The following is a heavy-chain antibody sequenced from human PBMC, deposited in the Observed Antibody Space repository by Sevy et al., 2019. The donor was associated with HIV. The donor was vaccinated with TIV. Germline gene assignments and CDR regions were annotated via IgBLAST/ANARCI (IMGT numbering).Heavy chain of an antibody. V-gene: IGHV3-11*01. CDR1: GFTLSDYY. CDR3: ARDHVKDGDLGDYYYFAMDV. Sequence: GGSLRLSCAASGFTLSDYYMSWIRQAPGKGLEWVSYISGKDDTKYYADSVKGRFTISRDNAKNSVYLPMNSLRAEDTAVYYCARDHVKDGDLGDYYYFAMDVWGQGTTVTVSS. J-gene: IGHJ6*02. D-gene: IGHD4-17*01. CDR2: ISGKDDTK.